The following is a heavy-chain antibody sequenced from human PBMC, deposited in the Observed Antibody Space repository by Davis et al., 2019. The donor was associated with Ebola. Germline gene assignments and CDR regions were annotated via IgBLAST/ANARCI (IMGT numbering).Heavy chain of an antibody. CDR2: ISSSSSTI. J-gene: IGHJ6*04. CDR1: GFTFSSYS. V-gene: IGHV3-48*02. D-gene: IGHD3-10*01. CDR3: ARVGWFGELLVLDYYYGMDV. Sequence: GESLKISCAASGFTFSSYSMNWVRQAPGKGLEWVSYISSSSSTIYYADSVKGRFTISRDNAKNSLYLQMNNLRDEDTAVYYCARVGWFGELLVLDYYYGMDVWGKGTTVTVSS.